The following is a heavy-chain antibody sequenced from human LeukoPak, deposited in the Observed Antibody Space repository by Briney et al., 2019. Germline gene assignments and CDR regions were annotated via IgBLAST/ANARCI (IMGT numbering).Heavy chain of an antibody. CDR3: AKDYRAHPLRPNWLDP. CDR1: GFTVHSNY. D-gene: IGHD1-26*01. CDR2: IDRSGVT. Sequence: GGSLRLSCAASGFTVHSNYMSWLRQAPGKGLEWVSVIDRSGVTHYADSVKGRFTISRDNSKNMLYLQMNSLRVEDTGMYYCAKDYRAHPLRPNWLDPWGQGTLVTVSS. V-gene: IGHV3-53*01. J-gene: IGHJ5*02.